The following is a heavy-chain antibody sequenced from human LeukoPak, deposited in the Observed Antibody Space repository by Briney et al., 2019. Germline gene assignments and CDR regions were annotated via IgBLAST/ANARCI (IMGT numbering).Heavy chain of an antibody. D-gene: IGHD6-6*01. CDR3: AKARYSSSWWVVDY. J-gene: IGHJ4*02. V-gene: IGHV3-23*01. CDR1: GFTFSSYA. Sequence: GGSLRLSXAASGFTFSSYAMSWVRQAPGKGLEWVSAISGRGGSTYYADSAKGRFTISRDNSKNTVYLQMNSLRAEDTAVYYCAKARYSSSWWVVDYWGQGTLVTVSS. CDR2: ISGRGGST.